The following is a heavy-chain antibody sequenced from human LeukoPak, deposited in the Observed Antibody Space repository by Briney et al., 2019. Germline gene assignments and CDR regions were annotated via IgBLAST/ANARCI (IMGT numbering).Heavy chain of an antibody. J-gene: IGHJ5*02. Sequence: SVKVSCKASGGTFSSYAISWVRQAPGQGLEWMGGIIPIFGTANYAQKFQGRVTITTDESTSTAYMELSSLRSEDTAVYYCARYPIVVVPAAAKRDWFDPWGQGTLVTVSS. D-gene: IGHD2-2*01. V-gene: IGHV1-69*05. CDR2: IIPIFGTA. CDR3: ARYPIVVVPAAAKRDWFDP. CDR1: GGTFSSYA.